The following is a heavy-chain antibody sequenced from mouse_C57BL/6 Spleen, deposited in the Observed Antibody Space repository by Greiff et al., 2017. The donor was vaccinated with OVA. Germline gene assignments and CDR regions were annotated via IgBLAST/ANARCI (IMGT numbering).Heavy chain of an antibody. D-gene: IGHD1-1*01. CDR2: ISYDGSN. CDR1: GYSITSGYY. V-gene: IGHV3-6*01. J-gene: IGHJ4*01. Sequence: DVKLQESGPGLVKPSQSLSLTCSVTGYSITSGYYWNWIRQFPGNKLEWMGYISYDGSNNYNPSLKNRISITRDTSKNQFFLKLNSVTTEDTATYYCASHYYYGSSYDYAMDYWGQGTSVTVSS. CDR3: ASHYYYGSSYDYAMDY.